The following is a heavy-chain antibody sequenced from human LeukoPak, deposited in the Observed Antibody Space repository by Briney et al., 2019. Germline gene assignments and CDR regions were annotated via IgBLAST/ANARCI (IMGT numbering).Heavy chain of an antibody. D-gene: IGHD3-22*01. CDR1: GGSISGYY. CDR3: AGIFKGYYYDSSGSSKLPRYYYYGMDV. J-gene: IGHJ6*02. V-gene: IGHV4-34*01. CDR2: INHSGST. Sequence: SETLSLTCAVYGGSISGYYWSWIRQPPGKGLEWIGEINHSGSTNYNPSLKSRVTISVDASKNQFSLKLSSVTAADTAVYYCAGIFKGYYYDSSGSSKLPRYYYYGMDVWGQGTTVTVSS.